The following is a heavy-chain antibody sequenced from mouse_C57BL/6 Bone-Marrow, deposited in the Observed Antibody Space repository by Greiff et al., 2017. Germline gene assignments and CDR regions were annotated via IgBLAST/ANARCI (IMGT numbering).Heavy chain of an antibody. CDR1: GYAFSSSW. D-gene: IGHD2-12*01. J-gene: IGHJ2*01. Sequence: QVQLQQSGPELVKPGASVKISCKASGYAFSSSWMNWVKQRHGKGLEWIGRIYPGDGGTNYNGKFKGKATLTADKSSSTAYIQLSSLTSEDSAVYFCATQGRLVPYFDYGGQGTTLTVSS. CDR2: IYPGDGGT. V-gene: IGHV1-82*01. CDR3: ATQGRLVPYFDY.